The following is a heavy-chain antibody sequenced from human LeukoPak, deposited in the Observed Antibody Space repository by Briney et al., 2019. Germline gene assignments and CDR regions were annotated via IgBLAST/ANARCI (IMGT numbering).Heavy chain of an antibody. V-gene: IGHV4-34*01. CDR1: GGSFSGYF. D-gene: IGHD4-17*01. Sequence: SGTLSLTCAVYGGSFSGYFWSWIRQSPGKGLEWIGEINHSGSTNYNPSLKSRVTISVDTSKNQFSLKLSSVTAADTAVYYCAKAYGDYGTKTYRRAYFDYWGQGTLVTVSS. J-gene: IGHJ4*02. CDR2: INHSGST. CDR3: AKAYGDYGTKTYRRAYFDY.